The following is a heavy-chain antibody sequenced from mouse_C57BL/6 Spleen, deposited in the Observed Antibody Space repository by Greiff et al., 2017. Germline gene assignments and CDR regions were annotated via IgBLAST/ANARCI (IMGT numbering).Heavy chain of an antibody. CDR2: IYPGDGDT. CDR3: AREGATGYFDY. V-gene: IGHV1-80*01. CDR1: GYAFSSYW. J-gene: IGHJ2*01. Sequence: QVQLQQSGAELVKPGASVKISCKASGYAFSSYWMNWVKQRPGKGLEWIGQIYPGDGDTNYNGKFKGKATLTADKSSSTADMQLSSLTSEDSAVYFCAREGATGYFDYWGQGTTLTVSS.